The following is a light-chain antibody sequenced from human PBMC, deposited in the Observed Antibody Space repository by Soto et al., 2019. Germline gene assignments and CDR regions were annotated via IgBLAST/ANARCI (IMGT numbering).Light chain of an antibody. CDR2: DAS. CDR1: ESVSSS. Sequence: DIRMTQSHSTLSAVVGDRVTITCRASESVSSSVAWYQQKPGKAPKLLIYDASTLESGVPSRFSGSGFGTEFTLTINSLQPEDFGTYYCQQYESFSPYTFGRGTRREIK. CDR3: QQYESFSPYT. V-gene: IGKV1-5*01. J-gene: IGKJ2*01.